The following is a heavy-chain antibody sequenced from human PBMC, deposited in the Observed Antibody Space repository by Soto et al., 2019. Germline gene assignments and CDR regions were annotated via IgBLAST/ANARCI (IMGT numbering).Heavy chain of an antibody. CDR1: GLTFSSYS. J-gene: IGHJ2*01. CDR3: ARVDYGDYGWYFDL. CDR2: ISSSSSTI. Sequence: GGSLRLSCVTSGLTFSSYSMNWVRQAPGKGLEWVSYISSSSSTIYYADSVKGRFTISRDNSKDILYLQVNSLRAEDTAVYYCARVDYGDYGWYFDLWGRGTLVTVSS. V-gene: IGHV3-48*01. D-gene: IGHD4-17*01.